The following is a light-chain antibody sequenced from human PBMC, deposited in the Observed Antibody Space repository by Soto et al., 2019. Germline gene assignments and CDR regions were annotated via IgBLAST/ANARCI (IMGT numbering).Light chain of an antibody. J-gene: IGLJ2*01. CDR2: DVS. CDR3: SSYTSTTAVI. Sequence: QSALTQPASVSGSPGQSITISCTGTKSDVGGYDYVSWYQQHPGKAPKLMIYDVSIRPSGVSNRFSGSKSGNTASLTISGLQTEDEAYYYCSSYTSTTAVIFGGGTKLTVL. CDR1: KSDVGGYDY. V-gene: IGLV2-14*01.